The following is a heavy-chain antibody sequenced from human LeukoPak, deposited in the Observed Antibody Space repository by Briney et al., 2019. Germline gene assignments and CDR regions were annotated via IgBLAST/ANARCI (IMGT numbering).Heavy chain of an antibody. CDR3: ARDLSPGSVRAVAGMDY. J-gene: IGHJ4*02. CDR2: ISYDGSNK. CDR1: GFTFSSYA. Sequence: PGRSLRLSCAASGFTFSSYAMHWVRQAPGKGLEWVAVISYDGSNKYYADSVKGRFTISRDNSKNTLYLQMNSLRAEDTAVYYCARDLSPGSVRAVAGMDYWGQGTLVTVSS. V-gene: IGHV3-30-3*01. D-gene: IGHD6-19*01.